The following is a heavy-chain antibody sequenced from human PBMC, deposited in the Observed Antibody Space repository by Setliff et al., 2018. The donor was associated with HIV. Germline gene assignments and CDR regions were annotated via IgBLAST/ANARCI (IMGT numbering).Heavy chain of an antibody. J-gene: IGHJ3*02. V-gene: IGHV1-18*01. CDR3: ARGHYNFWSCYYDSRFPNPIDAFYI. Sequence: VASVKVSCKASGYTFSSYGISWVRQAPGQGVEWMGWISAYNGNTNYAQKLQGRVTMTTDTSTSTAYMELRSLRSDDTALYYCARGHYNFWSCYYDSRFPNPIDAFYIWGQGTMVTVSS. CDR2: ISAYNGNT. D-gene: IGHD3-3*01. CDR1: GYTFSSYG.